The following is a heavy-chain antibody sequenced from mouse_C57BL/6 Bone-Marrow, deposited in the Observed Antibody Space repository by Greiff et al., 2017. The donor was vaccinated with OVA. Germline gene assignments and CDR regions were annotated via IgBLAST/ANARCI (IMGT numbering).Heavy chain of an antibody. Sequence: EVQLVESGGDLVKPGGSLKLSCAASGFTFSSYGMSWVRQTPDKRLEWVATISSGGSYTYYPDSVKGRFTISRDNAKNTLYLQRSSLKSEDTAMYYCARPYGNLAWFAYWGQGTLVTVSA. D-gene: IGHD2-1*01. CDR2: ISSGGSYT. V-gene: IGHV5-6*01. CDR1: GFTFSSYG. J-gene: IGHJ3*01. CDR3: ARPYGNLAWFAY.